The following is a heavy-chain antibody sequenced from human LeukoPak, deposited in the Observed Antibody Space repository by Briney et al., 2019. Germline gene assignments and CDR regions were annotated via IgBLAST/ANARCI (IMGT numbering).Heavy chain of an antibody. CDR2: ISCSGDSS. V-gene: IGHV3-23*01. J-gene: IGHJ4*02. CDR3: AKGRSGVSSAAINY. CDR1: GFTFSSYA. Sequence: PGGPLRLSCASSGFTFSSYAMSWVRQAPGKVLGWVSTISCSGDSSSYADSVKGRFTIPRDNSKNTLHPQMNSLRAEGTAVYSCAKGRSGVSSAAINYWGQGTLVTVSS. D-gene: IGHD2-2*01.